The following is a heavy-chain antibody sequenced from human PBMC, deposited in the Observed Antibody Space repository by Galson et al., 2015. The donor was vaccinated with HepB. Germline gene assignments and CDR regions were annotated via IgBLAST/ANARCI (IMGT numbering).Heavy chain of an antibody. CDR1: GGSFSGYY. J-gene: IGHJ6*03. D-gene: IGHD2-2*01. CDR3: ARVPAAIVYYYYMDV. Sequence: TLSLTCAVYGGSFSGYYWSWIRQPPGKGLEWIGEINHSGSTNYNPSLKSRVTISVDTSKNQFSLKLSSVTAADTAVYYCARVPAAIVYYYYMDVWGKGTTVTVSS. CDR2: INHSGST. V-gene: IGHV4-34*01.